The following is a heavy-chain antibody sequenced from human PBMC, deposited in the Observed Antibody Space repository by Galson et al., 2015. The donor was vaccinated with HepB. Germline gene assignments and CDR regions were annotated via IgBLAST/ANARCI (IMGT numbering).Heavy chain of an antibody. D-gene: IGHD2-21*01. J-gene: IGHJ6*03. V-gene: IGHV4-59*04. CDR3: ARSLGDLNGSQHMDV. CDR1: GGSISSYY. Sequence: SETLSLTCTVSGGSISSYYWSWIRQPPGKGLEWIGYIYYSGTFYYNPSLQSRVAISLDTSKNQFSLRLNSVTAAGTAVYYCARSLGDLNGSQHMDVWGEGTTVTVSS. CDR2: IYYSGTF.